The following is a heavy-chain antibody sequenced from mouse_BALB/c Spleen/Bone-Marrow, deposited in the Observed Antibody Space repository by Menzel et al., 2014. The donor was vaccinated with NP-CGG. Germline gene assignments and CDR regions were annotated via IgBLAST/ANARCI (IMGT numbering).Heavy chain of an antibody. V-gene: IGHV5-17*02. CDR1: GFTFSSFG. Sequence: QLQQPGGGLVQPGGSRKLSCAASGFTFSSFGMHWVRQAPEKELEWVAYISSGSSTIYYADTLKGRFTISRDNPKNTLFLQMTSLRSEDTAMYYCARSRLRGYYFDYWGQGTTLTVSS. D-gene: IGHD3-2*02. CDR2: ISSGSSTI. CDR3: ARSRLRGYYFDY. J-gene: IGHJ2*01.